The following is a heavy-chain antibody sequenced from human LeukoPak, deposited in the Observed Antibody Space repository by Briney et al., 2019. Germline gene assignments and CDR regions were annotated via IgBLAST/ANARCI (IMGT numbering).Heavy chain of an antibody. CDR1: GFTLSTYS. Sequence: TGGSLRLSCAASGFTLSTYSMDWGRQAPGEGLGGVSSISSSNIYIWYAASLKGRLTISRDNAKNSLYLQMNSLRAEDTAVYYCARGRPSDAFDIWGQGTMVTVSS. J-gene: IGHJ3*02. CDR2: ISSSNIYI. CDR3: ARGRPSDAFDI. V-gene: IGHV3-21*01.